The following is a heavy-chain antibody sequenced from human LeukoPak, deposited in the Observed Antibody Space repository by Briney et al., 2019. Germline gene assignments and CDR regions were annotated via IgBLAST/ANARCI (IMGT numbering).Heavy chain of an antibody. CDR1: GGTFSSYA. Sequence: ASVKVSCKASGGTFSSYAVSWVRQPPGQGLEWMGGIIPIFGTANYAQKFQGRVTITADESTSTAYMELSSLRSEDTAVYYCARGPLVGAFDYWGQGTLVTVSS. CDR3: ARGPLVGAFDY. J-gene: IGHJ4*02. V-gene: IGHV1-69*13. CDR2: IIPIFGTA. D-gene: IGHD1-26*01.